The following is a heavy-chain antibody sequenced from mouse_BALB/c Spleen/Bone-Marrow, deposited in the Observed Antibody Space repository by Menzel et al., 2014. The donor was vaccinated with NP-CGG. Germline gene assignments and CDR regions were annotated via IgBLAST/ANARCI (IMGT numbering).Heavy chain of an antibody. CDR2: INPYNGGT. Sequence: EVKLVESGPELVKPGASMKISCKASGYSFTGYTMNWVKQSHGKNLEWIGLINPYNGGTTYNQYFKGKATLTVDRSSSTAYMELLRLTSEDPAVYYCASYYGSTWYFDVWGAGTTVTVSS. CDR1: GYSFTGYT. J-gene: IGHJ1*01. CDR3: ASYYGSTWYFDV. D-gene: IGHD1-1*01. V-gene: IGHV1-18*01.